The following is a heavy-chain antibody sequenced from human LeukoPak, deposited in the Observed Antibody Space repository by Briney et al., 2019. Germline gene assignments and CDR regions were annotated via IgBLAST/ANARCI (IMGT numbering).Heavy chain of an antibody. V-gene: IGHV4-30-2*01. CDR2: IYHSGST. J-gene: IGHJ4*02. CDR1: GGSIRSGGHY. CDR3: ARDRSWTRNYFDY. Sequence: SGTLSLTCSVSGGSIRSGGHYWSWIRQPPGKGLEGIGYIYHSGSTYYNPPLKSRVTISIDRSKNQFSLKLSTVTAADTAVYYCARDRSWTRNYFDYWGQGTLVTVSS. D-gene: IGHD6-13*01.